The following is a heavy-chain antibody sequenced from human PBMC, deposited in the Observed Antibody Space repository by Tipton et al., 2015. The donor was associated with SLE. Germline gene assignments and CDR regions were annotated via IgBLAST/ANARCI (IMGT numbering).Heavy chain of an antibody. CDR1: GYSFTSYD. J-gene: IGHJ2*01. CDR2: MNPKTGNT. CDR3: ARGLDWYFDL. V-gene: IGHV1-8*01. Sequence: QLVQSGADVKKPGASVKVSCKASGYSFTSYDINWVRQATGQGLEWVGWMNPKTGNTGYEQKFQGRVTLTTSTAISTVYMELSSLRSEDTAVYYCARGLDWYFDLWGRGTLVTVSS.